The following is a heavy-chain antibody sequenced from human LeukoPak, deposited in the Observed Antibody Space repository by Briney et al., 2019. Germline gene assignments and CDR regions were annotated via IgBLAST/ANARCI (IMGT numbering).Heavy chain of an antibody. V-gene: IGHV3-74*01. CDR1: GFTFSNSW. CDR3: ARDYPPD. Sequence: GGSLRLSCAASGFTFSNSWMHWVRQAPGKGLVWVSRVNTDGKTTTYADSVKGRFTISRDNAQNTLYLQMNSLSAEDTAVYYCARDYPPDWGQGTLVTVSA. J-gene: IGHJ4*02. CDR2: VNTDGKTT.